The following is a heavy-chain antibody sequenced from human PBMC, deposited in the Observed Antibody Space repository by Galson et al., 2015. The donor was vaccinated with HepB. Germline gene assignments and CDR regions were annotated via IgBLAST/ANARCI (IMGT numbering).Heavy chain of an antibody. D-gene: IGHD5-24*01. CDR2: IRSNAYGGTT. J-gene: IGHJ4*02. Sequence: SLRLSCATSGFTFGDYAMSWVRQAPGKGLEWVGFIRSNAYGGTTEYAASVKGRFTISGDDSKSIAYLQVSSLKTEDTAVYYCTREPDGTVGFDYWGQGTQVTVSS. CDR3: TREPDGTVGFDY. V-gene: IGHV3-49*04. CDR1: GFTFGDYA.